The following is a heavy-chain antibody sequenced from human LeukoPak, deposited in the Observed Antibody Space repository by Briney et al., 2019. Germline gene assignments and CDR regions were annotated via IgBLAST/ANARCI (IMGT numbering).Heavy chain of an antibody. J-gene: IGHJ4*02. Sequence: ASVKVSCKASGYTFTGYYMNWVRQAPGQGLEWMGWINPNSGATNYAQKFQGRVTMTRDTSISTAYMELSRLRSDDTAVYYCATHRWSSSWYNFDYWGQGTLVTVSS. D-gene: IGHD6-13*01. CDR3: ATHRWSSSWYNFDY. CDR1: GYTFTGYY. V-gene: IGHV1-2*02. CDR2: INPNSGAT.